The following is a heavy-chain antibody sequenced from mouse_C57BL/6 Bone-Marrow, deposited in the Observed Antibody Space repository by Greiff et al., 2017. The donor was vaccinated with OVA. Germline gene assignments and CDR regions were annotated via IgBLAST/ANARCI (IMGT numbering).Heavy chain of an antibody. V-gene: IGHV1-81*01. CDR1: GYTFTSYG. CDR3: AKALLFYAMDY. Sequence: VQLQESGAELARPGASVKLSCKASGYTFTSYGISWVKQRTGQGLEWIGEIYPRRGNTFYNEKFKGKAILTADKSSSTAYMEVRSLTSRDTAVDFGAKALLFYAMDYWGQGTSVTVSS. D-gene: IGHD2-10*01. J-gene: IGHJ4*01. CDR2: IYPRRGNT.